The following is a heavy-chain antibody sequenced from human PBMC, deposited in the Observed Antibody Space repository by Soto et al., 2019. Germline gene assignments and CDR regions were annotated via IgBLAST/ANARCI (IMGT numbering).Heavy chain of an antibody. CDR3: AADVLRFLEWLFPPAGMDV. J-gene: IGHJ6*02. CDR2: IVVGSGNT. V-gene: IGHV1-58*01. Sequence: QMQLVQSGPEVKKPGTSVKVSCKASGFTFTSSAVQWVRQARGQRLEWIGWIVVGSGNTNYAQKFQERVTITRDMSTSTAYMELSSLRSEDTAVYYCAADVLRFLEWLFPPAGMDVWGQGTTVSVSS. D-gene: IGHD3-3*01. CDR1: GFTFTSSA.